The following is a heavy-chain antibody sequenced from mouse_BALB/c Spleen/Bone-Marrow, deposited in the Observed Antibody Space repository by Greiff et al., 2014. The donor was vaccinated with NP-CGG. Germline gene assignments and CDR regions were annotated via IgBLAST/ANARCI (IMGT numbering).Heavy chain of an antibody. J-gene: IGHJ4*01. CDR2: ISDGGSYT. V-gene: IGHV5-4*02. Sequence: VQLKESGGGLVKPGGSLKLSCAASGFTFSDYYMYWVRQTPEKRLEWVATISDGGSYTYHPDSVKGRFTISRDIAKNNLYLQMSSLKSEDTAMYYCARDRGVQGYAMDYWGQGTSVTASS. CDR3: ARDRGVQGYAMDY. D-gene: IGHD2-14*01. CDR1: GFTFSDYY.